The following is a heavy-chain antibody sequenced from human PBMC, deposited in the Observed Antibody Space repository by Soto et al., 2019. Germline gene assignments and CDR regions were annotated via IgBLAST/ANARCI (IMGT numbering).Heavy chain of an antibody. J-gene: IGHJ6*02. CDR2: INSDGSST. CDR1: GFTFSSYW. CDR3: ARVRGPTHLQAPTGGDSSGYYYYYYYGMDV. V-gene: IGHV3-74*01. D-gene: IGHD3-22*01. Sequence: GGSLRLSCAASGFTFSSYWMHWVRQAPGKGLVWVSRINSDGSSTSYADSVKGRFTISRDNAKNTLYLQMNSLRAEDTAVYYCARVRGPTHLQAPTGGDSSGYYYYYYYGMDVWGQGTTVTVSS.